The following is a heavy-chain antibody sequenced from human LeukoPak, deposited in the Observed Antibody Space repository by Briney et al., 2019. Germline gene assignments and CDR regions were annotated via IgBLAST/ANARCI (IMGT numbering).Heavy chain of an antibody. V-gene: IGHV4-34*01. D-gene: IGHD3-10*01. CDR2: INHSGSI. CDR1: GGSFSGYY. Sequence: SETLSLTCAVYGGSFSGYYWSWIRQPPGKGLEWIGEINHSGSINYNPSLKSRVTISVDTSKNQLSLKLSSVTAADTAVYYCARKGLLWFGELPFFDYWGQGTLVTVSS. J-gene: IGHJ4*02. CDR3: ARKGLLWFGELPFFDY.